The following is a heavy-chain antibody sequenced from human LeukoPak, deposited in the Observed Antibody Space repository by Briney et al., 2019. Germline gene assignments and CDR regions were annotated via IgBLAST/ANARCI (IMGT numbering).Heavy chain of an antibody. CDR1: GYSFTSYW. CDR2: INPADFDT. CDR3: ARGEGGYNYAF. V-gene: IGHV5-51*01. D-gene: IGHD5-24*01. Sequence: GESLKISCKTSGYSFTSYWIAWVRQIPGKGLEWVGIINPADFDTRYSLSLQGQVTISADRSISTAYLQWSSLKASDTAIYYCARGEGGYNYAFWGQGTLVSVSS. J-gene: IGHJ4*02.